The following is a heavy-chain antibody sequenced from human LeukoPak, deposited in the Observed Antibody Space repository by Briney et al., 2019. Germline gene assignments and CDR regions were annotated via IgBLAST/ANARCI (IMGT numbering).Heavy chain of an antibody. CDR3: ARQPLTFGGVIAHPFDY. D-gene: IGHD3-16*02. Sequence: ASVKVSCKASGYTFTGYYMHWVRQAPGQGLEWMGWINPNSGGTNYAQKFQGRVTMTRDTSISTAYMELSRLRSDDTAVYYCARQPLTFGGVIAHPFDYWGQGTLVTVSS. CDR2: INPNSGGT. J-gene: IGHJ4*02. CDR1: GYTFTGYY. V-gene: IGHV1-2*02.